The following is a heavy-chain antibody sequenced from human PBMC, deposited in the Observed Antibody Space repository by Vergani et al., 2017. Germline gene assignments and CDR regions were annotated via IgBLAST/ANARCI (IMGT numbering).Heavy chain of an antibody. V-gene: IGHV1-2*02. J-gene: IGHJ5*01. CDR3: AHSWNFGRRDWFDS. CDR1: ESTFSDYN. CDR2: ISPKTGDT. Sequence: QVQLMQSGPVMKKPGGSIKVFCQASESTFSDYNIHWVRQAPGQGLQWMGWISPKTGDTDYLQRFQDRVTMTRDASTKTVYLKMTRLTSDDTAIYYCAHSWNFGRRDWFDSWGPGTLVTVSS. D-gene: IGHD1-26*01.